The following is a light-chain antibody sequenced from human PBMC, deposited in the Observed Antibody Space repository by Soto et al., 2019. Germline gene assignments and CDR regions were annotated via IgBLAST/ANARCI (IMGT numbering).Light chain of an antibody. CDR1: QGVSNY. CDR3: QQYYTYPWT. J-gene: IGKJ1*01. CDR2: AAS. Sequence: AIRMTQSPSSLSESTGDGVTITCRASQGVSNYLAWYQQKPGQAPKVLIHAASTLQGGVPSRFSGSGSGTDFTLTISGLQSDDFATYYCQQYYTYPWTFGQGTKVDIK. V-gene: IGKV1-8*01.